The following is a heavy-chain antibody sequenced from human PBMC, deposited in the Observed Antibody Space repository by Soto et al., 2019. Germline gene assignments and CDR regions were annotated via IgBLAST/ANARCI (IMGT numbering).Heavy chain of an antibody. V-gene: IGHV1-8*01. CDR3: ARLHPYYYGMDV. J-gene: IGHJ6*02. CDR2: MNPNSGNT. CDR1: GYTFTSYD. Sequence: QVQLVQSGAEVKKPGASVKVSCKASGYTFTSYDINWVRQATGQGLEWMGWMNPNSGNTGYAQKFQDRVTMTRNTSISTAYMELSSLRSEDTAVYYCARLHPYYYGMDVWGQGTTVTVSS.